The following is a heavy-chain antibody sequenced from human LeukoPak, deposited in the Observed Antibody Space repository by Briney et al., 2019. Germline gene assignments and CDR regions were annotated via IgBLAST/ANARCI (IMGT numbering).Heavy chain of an antibody. Sequence: SQTLSLTCTVSGGSISSGGYYWGWIRQPPGKGLEWIGSIYHSGSTYYNPSLKSRVTISVDTSKNQFSLKLNSVTAADTAMYYCARGYGSGNPGSYWGQGTLVTVSS. V-gene: IGHV4-39*07. CDR3: ARGYGSGNPGSY. D-gene: IGHD3-10*01. CDR2: IYHSGST. J-gene: IGHJ4*02. CDR1: GGSISSGGYY.